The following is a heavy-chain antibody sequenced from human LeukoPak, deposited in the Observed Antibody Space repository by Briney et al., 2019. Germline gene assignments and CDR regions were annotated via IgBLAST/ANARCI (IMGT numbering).Heavy chain of an antibody. D-gene: IGHD6-19*01. CDR3: ASVGYSSGWYPY. J-gene: IGHJ4*02. V-gene: IGHV3-74*01. CDR1: GFTFSNSW. CDR2: INSDGSST. Sequence: GGSLRLSCAPAGFTFSNSWMHWVRQAPGKGLVWVSRINSDGSSTTYADSVKGRFTISRDNAKNTLYLHMNSLRAEDTAVYYCASVGYSSGWYPYWGQGTLVTVSS.